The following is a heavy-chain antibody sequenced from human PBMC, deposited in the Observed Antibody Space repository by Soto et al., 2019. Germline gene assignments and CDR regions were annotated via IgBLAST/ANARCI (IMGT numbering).Heavy chain of an antibody. CDR3: ATTVTRLIAFDV. D-gene: IGHD4-17*01. V-gene: IGHV3-53*02. Sequence: EGQLVETGGGLIQPGGSLRLSCAASGFTVSSHYMSWVRQTPGKGLEWVSILYASDSTFYADSVEGRFTISRDNSKNTVYLQLNSLSAEDTAVYYCATTVTRLIAFDVWGHGTMVTVSS. CDR1: GFTVSSHY. J-gene: IGHJ3*01. CDR2: LYASDST.